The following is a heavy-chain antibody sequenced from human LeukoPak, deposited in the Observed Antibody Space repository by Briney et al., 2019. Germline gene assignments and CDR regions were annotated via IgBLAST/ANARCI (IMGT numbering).Heavy chain of an antibody. D-gene: IGHD3-22*01. CDR3: AKATRPYYYDSSGYYDAFDI. V-gene: IGHV3-9*01. CDR1: GFPLDDYA. CDR2: ISWNSGSI. J-gene: IGHJ3*02. Sequence: RSLGLSWAGSGFPLDDYAMHWVRQAPGKGLEWVAGISWNSGSIGYADSVKGRFTISRDNAKNSLYLQMNSLRVEDTALYYCAKATRPYYYDSSGYYDAFDIWGQGTMVTVSS.